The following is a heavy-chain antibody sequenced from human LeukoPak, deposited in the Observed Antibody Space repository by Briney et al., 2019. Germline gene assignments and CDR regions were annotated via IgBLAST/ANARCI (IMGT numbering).Heavy chain of an antibody. CDR1: GGSMTTHH. CDR3: TTIKRGDIFGYFDF. D-gene: IGHD5-18*01. Sequence: SETLSLTCTLSGGSMTTHHWNWIRQTPGKGLEWIGYVFDSGRTKVNPSLKSRVTLSVDTSKNQLSLRLSSVTAADTAMYYCTTIKRGDIFGYFDFWGQGILVTVSS. CDR2: VFDSGRT. J-gene: IGHJ4*02. V-gene: IGHV4-59*11.